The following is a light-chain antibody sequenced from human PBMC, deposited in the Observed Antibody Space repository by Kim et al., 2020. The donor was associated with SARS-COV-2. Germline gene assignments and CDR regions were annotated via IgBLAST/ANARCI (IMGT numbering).Light chain of an antibody. J-gene: IGKJ2*01. CDR2: AAS. CDR1: QSITNY. V-gene: IGKV1-39*01. Sequence: DIQMTQSPSSLSASVGDGVTITCRASQSITNYLNWFQQKPGRAPKLLIYAASSLQSGVPSRFSGGGSGTVFTLAISSLQPEDFATYYCQQSYSTPPTFGRGTKLEI. CDR3: QQSYSTPPT.